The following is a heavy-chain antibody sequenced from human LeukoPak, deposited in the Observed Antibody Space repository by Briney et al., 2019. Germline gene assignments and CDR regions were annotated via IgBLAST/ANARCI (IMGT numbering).Heavy chain of an antibody. Sequence: GGSLRLSCAASGFTVSSNYMSWVRQAPGKGVEWVSVIYSGGSTYYADSVKGRFTISRDNSKNTLYLQMNSLRAEETAVYYCARVGLTGYYSYYLDYWGQGTLVTVSS. CDR3: ARVGLTGYYSYYLDY. V-gene: IGHV3-66*01. D-gene: IGHD3-9*01. CDR2: IYSGGST. J-gene: IGHJ4*02. CDR1: GFTVSSNY.